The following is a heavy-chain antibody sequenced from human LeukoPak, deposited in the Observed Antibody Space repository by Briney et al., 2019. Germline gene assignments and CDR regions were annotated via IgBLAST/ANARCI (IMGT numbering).Heavy chain of an antibody. D-gene: IGHD3-22*01. V-gene: IGHV5-51*01. J-gene: IGHJ3*01. CDR2: IYPGDSDT. CDR3: ARPNITSYYDSRGYDAFDV. CDR1: GYSFQNYW. Sequence: GESLKISCKGSGYSFQNYWIAWVRQKPGQGLEWMGIIYPGDSDTRYSPSFQGQVTISADKSVRTAYLQWSSLKASDTAMYYCARPNITSYYDSRGYDAFDVWGQGTMVTVSS.